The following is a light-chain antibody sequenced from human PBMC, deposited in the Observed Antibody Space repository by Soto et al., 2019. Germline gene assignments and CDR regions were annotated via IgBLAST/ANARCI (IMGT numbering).Light chain of an antibody. V-gene: IGKV3-15*01. Sequence: IEMTQSPATLSVPPGDTATLSCRASQSVSSNVAWYQRRPGQAPRLLIYGASTGATGIPARFSGSGSGTHFTLTISSLQSEDFALYYCQQYNNWPPWTFGQGTKVEIK. J-gene: IGKJ1*01. CDR1: QSVSSN. CDR2: GAS. CDR3: QQYNNWPPWT.